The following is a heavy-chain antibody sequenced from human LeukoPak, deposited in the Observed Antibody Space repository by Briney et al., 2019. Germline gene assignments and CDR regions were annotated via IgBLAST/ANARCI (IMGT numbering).Heavy chain of an antibody. CDR3: ARGRWDIVVVPAAQYYFDY. V-gene: IGHV3-7*01. D-gene: IGHD2-2*01. CDR2: IKQDGNEK. CDR1: GFTFSSYW. J-gene: IGHJ4*02. Sequence: GGSLRLSCAASGFTFSSYWMSRVRQAPGKGLEWVANIKQDGNEKFYVDSVKGRFTISRNNAKNSLYLQMNSLRAEDTAVYYCARGRWDIVVVPAAQYYFDYWGQGTLVTVSS.